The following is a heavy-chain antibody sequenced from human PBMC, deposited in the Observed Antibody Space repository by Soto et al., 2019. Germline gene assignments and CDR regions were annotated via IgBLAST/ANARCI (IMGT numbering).Heavy chain of an antibody. CDR3: ARDIGQQLLAGY. CDR1: GSTVTGYG. CDR2: ISAYNGNT. D-gene: IGHD6-13*01. J-gene: IGHJ4*02. V-gene: IGHV1-18*01. Sequence: SVKVSSKASGSTVTGYGISVVRPALGQGLEWMGWISAYNGNTNYAQKLQGRVTMTADTSTSTAYMELGSLRSDDTAVYYCARDIGQQLLAGYWGQGTLVTAPQ.